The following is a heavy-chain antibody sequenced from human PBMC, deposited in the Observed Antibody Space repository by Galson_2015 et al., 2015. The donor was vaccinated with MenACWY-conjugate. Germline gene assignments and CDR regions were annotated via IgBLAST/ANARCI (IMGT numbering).Heavy chain of an antibody. CDR1: GGSISSSY. Sequence: SETLSLTCPVSGGSISSSYWSWIRQPPGKGLEWIGYIYYSGNTHYNPSLKSRVTISVDTAKNQFSLKLSLVTAADTAVFYCARHGPSWGYYFDYWGQGTLVTVSS. D-gene: IGHD7-27*01. CDR2: IYYSGNT. V-gene: IGHV4-59*08. J-gene: IGHJ4*02. CDR3: ARHGPSWGYYFDY.